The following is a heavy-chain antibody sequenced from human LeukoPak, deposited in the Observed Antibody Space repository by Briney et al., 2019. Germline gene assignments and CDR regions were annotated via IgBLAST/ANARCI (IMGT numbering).Heavy chain of an antibody. Sequence: PSETLSLTCAVYGGSFSGYYWSWIRQPPGKGLEWIGETNYSGSTNYNPSLKSRVTISVDTSKNQFSLKLSSVTAADTAVYYCARERGDDSSGYYLNWFDPWGQGTLVTVSS. CDR1: GGSFSGYY. V-gene: IGHV4-34*01. CDR3: ARERGDDSSGYYLNWFDP. D-gene: IGHD3-22*01. CDR2: TNYSGST. J-gene: IGHJ5*02.